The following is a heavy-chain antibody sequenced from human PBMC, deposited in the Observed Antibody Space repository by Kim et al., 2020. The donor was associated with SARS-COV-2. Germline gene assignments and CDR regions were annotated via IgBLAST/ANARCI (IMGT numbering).Heavy chain of an antibody. V-gene: IGHV1-24*01. Sequence: ASVKVSCKVSGYTLTELSMHWVRQAPGKGLEWMGGFDPEDGETINAQKFQGRVTMTEDTSTDTAYMELSSLRSEDTAVYYCATVGYSSSWPYYYGMDVWGQGTPVTVSS. D-gene: IGHD6-13*01. CDR2: FDPEDGET. CDR1: GYTLTELS. J-gene: IGHJ6*02. CDR3: ATVGYSSSWPYYYGMDV.